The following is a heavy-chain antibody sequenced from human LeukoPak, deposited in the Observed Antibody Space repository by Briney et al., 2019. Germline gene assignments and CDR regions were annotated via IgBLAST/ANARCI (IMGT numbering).Heavy chain of an antibody. Sequence: ETLSLTCTVSGGSISSYYWSWIRQPPGKGLEWIGYIYYSGSTNYNPSLKSRVAISVDTSKNQFSLKLSSVTAADTAVYYCARYYDSSGCFDYWGQGTLVTVSS. CDR3: ARYYDSSGCFDY. V-gene: IGHV4-59*08. J-gene: IGHJ4*02. CDR1: GGSISSYY. CDR2: IYYSGST. D-gene: IGHD3-22*01.